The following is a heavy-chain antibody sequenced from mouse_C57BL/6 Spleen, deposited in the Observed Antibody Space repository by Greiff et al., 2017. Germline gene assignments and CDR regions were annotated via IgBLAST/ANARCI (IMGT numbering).Heavy chain of an antibody. CDR1: GYTFTDYY. CDR3: ARAQGPYAMDY. V-gene: IGHV1-26*01. Sequence: EVKLQQSGPELVKPGASVKISCKASGYTFTDYYMNWVKQSHGKSLEWIGDINPNNGGTSYNQKFKGKATLTVDKCSSTAYMELRSLTSEDSAVYYCARAQGPYAMDYWGQGTSVTVSS. CDR2: INPNNGGT. D-gene: IGHD3-2*02. J-gene: IGHJ4*01.